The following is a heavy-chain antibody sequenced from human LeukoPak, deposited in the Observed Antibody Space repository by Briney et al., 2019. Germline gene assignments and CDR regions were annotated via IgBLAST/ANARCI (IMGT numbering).Heavy chain of an antibody. D-gene: IGHD6-13*01. CDR1: GFTFSSYA. J-gene: IGHJ4*02. CDR3: ARVRERGQQLVRWYFDY. V-gene: IGHV3-30-3*01. CDR2: ISYDGSNK. Sequence: GRSLRLSCAASGFTFSSYAMHWVRQAPGKGLEWVAVISYDGSNKYYADSVKGRFTISRDNSKNTLYLQMNSLRAEDTAVYYCARVRERGQQLVRWYFDYWGQGTLVTVSS.